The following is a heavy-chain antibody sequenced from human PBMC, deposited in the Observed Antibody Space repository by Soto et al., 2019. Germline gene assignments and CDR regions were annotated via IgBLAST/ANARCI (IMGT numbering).Heavy chain of an antibody. Sequence: SETLSLTCTVSGGYICSGGYYWSWIRQHPGKGLEWIGYIYYSGSTYYNPSLKSRATISVDTSKNQFSLKLSSVTAADTAVYYCARGKGYCSSTSCHEFEYWGQGTLVTVSS. CDR3: ARGKGYCSSTSCHEFEY. CDR2: IYYSGST. D-gene: IGHD2-2*01. CDR1: GGYICSGGYY. J-gene: IGHJ4*02. V-gene: IGHV4-31*03.